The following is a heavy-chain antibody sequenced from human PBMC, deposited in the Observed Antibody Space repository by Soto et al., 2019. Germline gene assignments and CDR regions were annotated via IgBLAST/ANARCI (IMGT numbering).Heavy chain of an antibody. V-gene: IGHV4-34*01. J-gene: IGHJ4*02. CDR1: GDSISSYY. CDR3: ASRHSSPYFDY. CDR2: ITHSGST. D-gene: IGHD6-13*01. Sequence: ASETLSLTCTVSGDSISSYYWSWLRQPPGTGLEWIGEITHSGSTNYNPSLKSRVTISVDTSKNQFSLKLNSVTAADTAVYYCASRHSSPYFDYWGQGTLVTVSS.